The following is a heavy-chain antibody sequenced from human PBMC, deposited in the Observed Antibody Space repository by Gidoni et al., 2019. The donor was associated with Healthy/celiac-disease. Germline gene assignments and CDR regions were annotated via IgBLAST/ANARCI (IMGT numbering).Heavy chain of an antibody. CDR3: ARGDRANGRRYMDV. Sequence: VQLQQWGAGLLKPSATLSLTCAVYGGSFSGYYWSWLRQPPGKGLEWLGAINHSGSTNYNPSIKSRVTISVDTSKNQFSLKRSSVTAADTAVYYWARGDRANGRRYMDVWGKGTTVTVSS. J-gene: IGHJ6*03. CDR1: GGSFSGYY. CDR2: INHSGST. V-gene: IGHV4-34*01. D-gene: IGHD2-8*01.